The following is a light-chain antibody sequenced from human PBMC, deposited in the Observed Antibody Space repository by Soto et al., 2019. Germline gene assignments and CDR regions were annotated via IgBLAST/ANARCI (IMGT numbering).Light chain of an antibody. CDR3: QQYNNWPPIT. V-gene: IGKV1-5*03. Sequence: DIQMTQSPSTLSASVGERVTITCRASQSISNWLAWYQHKPGKAPKLLIYKASSLRSGVPSRFSGSGSGTEFTLTIRSLQSEDFAVYYCQQYNNWPPITVGQGTRLEIK. CDR2: KAS. J-gene: IGKJ5*01. CDR1: QSISNW.